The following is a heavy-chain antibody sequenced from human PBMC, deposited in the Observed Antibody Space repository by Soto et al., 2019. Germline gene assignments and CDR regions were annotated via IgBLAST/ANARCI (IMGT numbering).Heavy chain of an antibody. V-gene: IGHV3-33*01. J-gene: IGHJ3*02. CDR1: GFTFSSYG. Sequence: QVQLVESGGGVGQPGRSLRLYCAASGFTFSSYGMHWVRQAPGKGLEWVAVIWYDGSNKYYADSVKGRFTISRDNSKNTLYLQMNSLRAEDTAVYYCASDIYSSGWYRGAFDIWGQGTMVTVSS. CDR3: ASDIYSSGWYRGAFDI. D-gene: IGHD6-19*01. CDR2: IWYDGSNK.